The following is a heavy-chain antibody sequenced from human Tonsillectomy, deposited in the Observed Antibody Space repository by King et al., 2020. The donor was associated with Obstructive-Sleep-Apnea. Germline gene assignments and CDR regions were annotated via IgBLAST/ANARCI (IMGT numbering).Heavy chain of an antibody. Sequence: VQLVESGAEVKKPGESLKISCKGSGDNFTNYWIGWVRQMPGKGLEWMGIVYLGDSDVRYSPSFQGQVTISADKSFSTAYLQWSSLKASDTAMYYCATTTPGYCIDGVGDIGYHYGMDVWGQGTTVTVSS. V-gene: IGHV5-51*01. CDR1: GDNFTNYW. J-gene: IGHJ6*02. CDR3: ATTTPGYCIDGVGDIGYHYGMDV. D-gene: IGHD2-8*01. CDR2: VYLGDSDV.